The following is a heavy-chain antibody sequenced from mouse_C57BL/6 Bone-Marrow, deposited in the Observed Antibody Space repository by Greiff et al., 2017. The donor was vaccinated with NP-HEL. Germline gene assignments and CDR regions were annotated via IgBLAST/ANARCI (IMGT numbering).Heavy chain of an antibody. D-gene: IGHD1-3*01. J-gene: IGHJ3*01. V-gene: IGHV1-19*01. Sequence: VQLQQSGPVLVKPGASVKMSCKASGYTFTDYYMNWVKQSHGKSLEWIGVINPYNGGTSYNQKFKGKATLTVDKSSSTAYMELNSLTSEDSAVYYCARRAQGPAYWGQGTLVTVSA. CDR3: ARRAQGPAY. CDR1: GYTFTDYY. CDR2: INPYNGGT.